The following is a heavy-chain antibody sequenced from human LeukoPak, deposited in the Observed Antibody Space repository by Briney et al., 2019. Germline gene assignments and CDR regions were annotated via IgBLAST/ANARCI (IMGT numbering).Heavy chain of an antibody. D-gene: IGHD4-17*01. CDR1: GCTFSSYS. CDR3: ARDWPPYGAYADAFDI. CDR2: ISSSRSYI. J-gene: IGHJ3*02. V-gene: IGHV3-21*01. Sequence: PGGSLRLSCAASGCTFSSYSMNWVRQAPGKGLEWVSSISSSRSYIYYADLVKGRLTISRDNANNSLYLQMNSLRAEDTAVYYCARDWPPYGAYADAFDIWGQGTMVTVSS.